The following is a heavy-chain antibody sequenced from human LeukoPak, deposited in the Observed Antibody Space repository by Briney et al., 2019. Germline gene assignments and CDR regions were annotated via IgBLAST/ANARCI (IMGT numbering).Heavy chain of an antibody. J-gene: IGHJ4*02. CDR3: AREFRGSYDH. D-gene: IGHD1-26*01. V-gene: IGHV4-61*02. Sequence: SETLSLTCAVSGGSISSGGYSWSWIRQPAGKGLEWIRRIYTSGSTNYNPSLKSRVTMSVDTSKNQFSLKLSSVTAADTAVYYCAREFRGSYDHWGQGTLVTVSS. CDR2: IYTSGST. CDR1: GGSISSGGYS.